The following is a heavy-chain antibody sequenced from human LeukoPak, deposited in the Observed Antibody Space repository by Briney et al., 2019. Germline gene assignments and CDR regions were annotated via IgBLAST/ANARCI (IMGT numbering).Heavy chain of an antibody. D-gene: IGHD3-22*01. CDR3: AREVPQPVALISDSSGYYYDAFDI. CDR1: GYTFNNYG. J-gene: IGHJ3*02. V-gene: IGHV1-18*01. CDR2: ISAYNGDK. Sequence: ASVRVSCKASGYTFNNYGITWVRQAPGQGLEWMGWISAYNGDKNYAQKLQGRVTMTTDTSTKTAYMELRSLSSDDTAVYYCAREVPQPVALISDSSGYYYDAFDIWGQGTMVTVSS.